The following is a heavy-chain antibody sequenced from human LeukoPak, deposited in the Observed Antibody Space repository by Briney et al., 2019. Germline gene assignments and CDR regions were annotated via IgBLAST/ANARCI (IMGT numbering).Heavy chain of an antibody. D-gene: IGHD1-26*01. CDR3: ASLRERSYYARGFDY. J-gene: IGHJ4*02. CDR2: IYYSGST. V-gene: IGHV4-39*01. CDR1: SGSISSSSYY. Sequence: SETLSLTCTVSSGSISSSSYYWDWIRQPPGKGLKWIGSIYYSGSTYYNPSLESRVTISVDTSKNQFSLKLSSVTAADTAVYYCASLRERSYYARGFDYWGQGTLVTVSS.